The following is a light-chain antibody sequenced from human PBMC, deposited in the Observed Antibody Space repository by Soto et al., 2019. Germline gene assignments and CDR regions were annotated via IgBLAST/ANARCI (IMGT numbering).Light chain of an antibody. Sequence: DIQMTQSPSTLSASVGDRVTITCRASQSISSWLAGYQQKPGKAPKLLIYKASSLESGVSSTFSGTGSGTDFTLTISSLRPDDFATYFCQQYNTFPYTFGQGTKLEIK. CDR2: KAS. V-gene: IGKV1-5*03. CDR1: QSISSW. J-gene: IGKJ2*01. CDR3: QQYNTFPYT.